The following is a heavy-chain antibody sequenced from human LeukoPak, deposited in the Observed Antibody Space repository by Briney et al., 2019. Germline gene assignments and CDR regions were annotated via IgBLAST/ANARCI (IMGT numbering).Heavy chain of an antibody. CDR3: AKALVANWFDP. J-gene: IGHJ5*02. V-gene: IGHV4-4*02. CDR2: ISLRGLT. Sequence: PSETLSLTCGVSGGSISSTNWWSWVRQPPGQGLEWIGEISLRGLTNYSPSLKSRVTMSLDKSKNLLSLNLTSVTAADTAVYYCAKALVANWFDPWGQGTLVTVSS. CDR1: GGSISSTNW. D-gene: IGHD3-10*01.